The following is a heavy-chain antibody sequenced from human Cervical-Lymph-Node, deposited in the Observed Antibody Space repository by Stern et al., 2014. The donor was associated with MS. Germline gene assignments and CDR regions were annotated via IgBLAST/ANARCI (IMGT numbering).Heavy chain of an antibody. D-gene: IGHD2-21*02. V-gene: IGHV2-5*02. CDR2: IYWDGDK. Sequence: QITLKESGPTLVKPTETLRLTCTFSGFSLRTNGVAVGWIRQTPGKALEXLALIYWDGDKRYNPSLKRRLTITTDTSQSQVVLKMTSLDPVDTATYYCVYAPPSDFLEDAFDIWGQGTMVTISS. J-gene: IGHJ3*02. CDR3: VYAPPSDFLEDAFDI. CDR1: GFSLRTNGVA.